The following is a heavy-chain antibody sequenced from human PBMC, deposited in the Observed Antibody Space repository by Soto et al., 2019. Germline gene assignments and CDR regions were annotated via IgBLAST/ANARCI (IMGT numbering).Heavy chain of an antibody. V-gene: IGHV3-30-3*01. CDR2: ISYDGSNK. CDR1: GFTFSSYA. J-gene: IGHJ4*02. Sequence: GGSLRLSCAASGFTFSSYAMHWVRQAPGKGLEWVAVISYDGSNKYYADSVKGRFTISRDNSKNTLYLQMNSLRAEDTAVYYCASQVGNNYWGQGTLVTVSS. D-gene: IGHD1-26*01. CDR3: ASQVGNNY.